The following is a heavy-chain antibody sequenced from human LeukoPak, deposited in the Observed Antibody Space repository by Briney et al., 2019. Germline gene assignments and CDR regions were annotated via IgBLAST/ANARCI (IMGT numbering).Heavy chain of an antibody. CDR2: IHYSGST. D-gene: IGHD6-13*01. CDR1: GGSISSYY. Sequence: SETLSLTCTVSGGSISSYYWSWIRQPPGKGLEWIGYIHYSGSTNYNPSLKSRVTISVDTSKNQFSLKLSSVTAADTAVYYCARVYSSSWYSVGFDYWGQGTLVTVSS. V-gene: IGHV4-59*01. CDR3: ARVYSSSWYSVGFDY. J-gene: IGHJ4*02.